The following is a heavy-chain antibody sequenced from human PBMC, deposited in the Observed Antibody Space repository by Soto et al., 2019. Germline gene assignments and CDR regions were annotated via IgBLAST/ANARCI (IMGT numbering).Heavy chain of an antibody. CDR2: ISYDGSNK. J-gene: IGHJ4*02. CDR1: GFTFSSYA. Sequence: QVQLVESGGGVVQPGRSLRLSCAASGFTFSSYAMHWVRQAPGKGLEWVAVISYDGSNKYYADSVKGRFTISRDNSKNRLYLQMNSTRAEDTAVYYCARDRIYSSSWYDYWGQGTLVTVSS. D-gene: IGHD6-13*01. V-gene: IGHV3-30*04. CDR3: ARDRIYSSSWYDY.